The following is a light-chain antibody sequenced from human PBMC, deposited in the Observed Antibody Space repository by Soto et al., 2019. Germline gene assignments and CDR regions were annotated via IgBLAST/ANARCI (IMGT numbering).Light chain of an antibody. J-gene: IGKJ1*01. CDR1: ESVSIS. CDR3: QQYHNWPQT. Sequence: EIVMTQSPATLSVSPGEGATLSCRASESVSISLAWYQHKPGQPPRLLIHGASTRASGVPPRFTGSGSGTDFTLTISSLQSADFGVYYCQQYHNWPQTFGQGTKVDIK. CDR2: GAS. V-gene: IGKV3D-15*01.